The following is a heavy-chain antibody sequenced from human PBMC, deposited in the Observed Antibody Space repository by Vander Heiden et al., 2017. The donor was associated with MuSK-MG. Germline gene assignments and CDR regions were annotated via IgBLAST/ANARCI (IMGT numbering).Heavy chain of an antibody. CDR2: INHSGST. CDR3: ARQAARITIFGVVIRPAPFDY. J-gene: IGHJ4*02. D-gene: IGHD3-3*01. CDR1: GGSFSGYY. V-gene: IGHV4-34*01. Sequence: QVQLHRWAAGLLKPSETLSLTCPAYGGSFSGYYWSWIRQPPGKGLEWIGEINHSGSTNYNPSLKSRVTISVDTSKNQFSLKLSSVTAADTAVYYCARQAARITIFGVVIRPAPFDYWGQGTLVTVSS.